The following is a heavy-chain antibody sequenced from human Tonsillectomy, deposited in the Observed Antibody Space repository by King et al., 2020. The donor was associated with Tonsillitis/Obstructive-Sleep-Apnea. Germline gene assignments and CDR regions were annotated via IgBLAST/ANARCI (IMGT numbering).Heavy chain of an antibody. Sequence: QLVQSGGGVVQPGRSLRLSCAASGFTFSSYAMHWVRQAPGKGLEWVAVISYDGSNKYYADSVKGRFTISRDNSKNTLYLQMNSLRAEDTAVYYCASERGFDPWGQGTQVTVSS. J-gene: IGHJ5*02. CDR2: ISYDGSNK. CDR3: ASERGFDP. CDR1: GFTFSSYA. V-gene: IGHV3-30*04.